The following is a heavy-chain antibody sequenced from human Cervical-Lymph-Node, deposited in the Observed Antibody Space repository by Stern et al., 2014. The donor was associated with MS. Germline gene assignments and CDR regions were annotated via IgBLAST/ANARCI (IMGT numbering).Heavy chain of an antibody. Sequence: QVQLQESGPGLVKPSETLSLTCTVSGGSVSSGSYYWSWIRQPPGKGLEWIGYIYYSGSTNYNPSLKSRVTISVDTSKNQFSLKLSSVTAADTAVYYCARDSVFGVVGTFDYWGQGTLVTVSS. CDR3: ARDSVFGVVGTFDY. CDR2: IYYSGST. J-gene: IGHJ4*02. D-gene: IGHD3-3*02. V-gene: IGHV4-61*01. CDR1: GGSVSSGSYY.